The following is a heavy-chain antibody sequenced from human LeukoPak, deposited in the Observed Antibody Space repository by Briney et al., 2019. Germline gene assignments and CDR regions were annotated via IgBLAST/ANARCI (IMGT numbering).Heavy chain of an antibody. D-gene: IGHD4-17*01. Sequence: QTGGSLRLSCAASAFTFSRYGMHWVRQAPGKGLEWVAFIRYDGSNKYYADSVKGRFTISRDNSKNTLYLQMNSLRAEDTAVYYCAKEIWPTVTTPGWTYFDYWGQGALVTVSS. CDR3: AKEIWPTVTTPGWTYFDY. CDR2: IRYDGSNK. CDR1: AFTFSRYG. V-gene: IGHV3-30*02. J-gene: IGHJ4*02.